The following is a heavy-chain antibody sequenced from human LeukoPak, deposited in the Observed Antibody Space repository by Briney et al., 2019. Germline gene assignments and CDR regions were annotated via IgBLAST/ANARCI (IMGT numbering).Heavy chain of an antibody. Sequence: SGGSLRLSCAASGFTFSSYAMSWVRQAPGKGLEWVSAISGSGGSTYYADSVKGRFTISRDNSKNTLYLQMNSLRAEDTAVYYCARDRGFRYDYTDHYGMDVWGQGTTVTVSS. CDR1: GFTFSSYA. CDR3: ARDRGFRYDYTDHYGMDV. J-gene: IGHJ6*02. V-gene: IGHV3-23*01. CDR2: ISGSGGST. D-gene: IGHD4-11*01.